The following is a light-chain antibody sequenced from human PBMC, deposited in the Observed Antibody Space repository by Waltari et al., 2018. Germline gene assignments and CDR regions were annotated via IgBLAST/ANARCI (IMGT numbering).Light chain of an antibody. CDR1: QGISGL. CDR2: KTS. CDR3: QQYNSYSWT. V-gene: IGKV1-5*03. Sequence: DTQMTQYPSTLSASVGDRVNITCRASQGISGLLAWYQQEPGKAPKLLIYKTSSLESVVPSRFSGSGSGTEFTLTISSLQADDFATYYCQQYNSYSWTFGQGTKVEIK. J-gene: IGKJ1*01.